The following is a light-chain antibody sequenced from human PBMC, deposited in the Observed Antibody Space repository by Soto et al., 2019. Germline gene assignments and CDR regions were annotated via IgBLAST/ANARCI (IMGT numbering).Light chain of an antibody. Sequence: QSVLTQPPSASGTPGQGVTISCSGSSSNIGSNYVYWYQQLPATAPKLLIYRNNERPSGVPDRFSGSKSGTSASLAISGLRSEDEADYYCAAWDDSIDGLNWVFGGGTKLTVL. CDR2: RNN. J-gene: IGLJ3*02. CDR1: SSNIGSNY. CDR3: AAWDDSIDGLNWV. V-gene: IGLV1-47*01.